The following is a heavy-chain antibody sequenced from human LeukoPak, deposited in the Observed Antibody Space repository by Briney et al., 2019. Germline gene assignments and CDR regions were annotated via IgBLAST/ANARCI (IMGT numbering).Heavy chain of an antibody. V-gene: IGHV3-23*01. J-gene: IGHJ4*02. D-gene: IGHD1-14*01. CDR1: GFTFGSYA. Sequence: HPGGSLRLSCATSGFTFGSYAMTWVRQAPGKGLEWVSSIASSGAYTYYADSVKGRFTISRDNSKNTLFLQMNSLRVDDSAMYSCASMSSSMGYNDASHVTYFDSWGQGALVTVSS. CDR3: ASMSSSMGYNDASHVTYFDS. CDR2: IASSGAYT.